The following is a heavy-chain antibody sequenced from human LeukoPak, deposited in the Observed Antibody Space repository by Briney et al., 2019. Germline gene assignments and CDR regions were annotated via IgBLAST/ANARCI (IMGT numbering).Heavy chain of an antibody. Sequence: SETLSLTCTVSGGSISSSSYYWGWIRQPPGKGLEWIGSIYYSGSTYYNPSLNSRVTISVDTSKNQFSLKLSSVTAADTAAYFCARCPNYYDSSGWHYSGSDYWGQGTLVTVSS. J-gene: IGHJ4*02. D-gene: IGHD3-22*01. CDR1: GGSISSSSYY. V-gene: IGHV4-39*01. CDR2: IYYSGST. CDR3: ARCPNYYDSSGWHYSGSDY.